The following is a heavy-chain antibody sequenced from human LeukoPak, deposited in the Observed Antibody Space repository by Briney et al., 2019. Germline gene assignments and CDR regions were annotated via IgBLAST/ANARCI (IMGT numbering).Heavy chain of an antibody. CDR1: GFTFSSYA. CDR2: ISGSGGST. Sequence: GGSLRLSCAGSGFTFSSYAMSWVRQAPGKGLEWVSAISGSGGSTYYADSVKGRFTISRDNSKNTLYLQMNSLRAEDTAVYYCAKGPLYYYDSSGYGEYFQHWGQGTLVTVSS. CDR3: AKGPLYYYDSSGYGEYFQH. V-gene: IGHV3-23*01. J-gene: IGHJ1*01. D-gene: IGHD3-22*01.